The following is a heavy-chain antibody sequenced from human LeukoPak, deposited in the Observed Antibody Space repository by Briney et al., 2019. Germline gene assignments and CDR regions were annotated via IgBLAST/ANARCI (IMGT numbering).Heavy chain of an antibody. D-gene: IGHD1-26*01. CDR2: MNPNSGNT. CDR3: ASGIRATFPDY. Sequence: GASVKVSCKASGGTFSSYAISWVRQATGQGLEWMGWMNPNSGNTGYAQKFQGRVTMTRNTSISTAYMELSSLRSEDTAVYYCASGIRATFPDYWGQGTLVTVSS. V-gene: IGHV1-8*02. J-gene: IGHJ4*02. CDR1: GGTFSSYA.